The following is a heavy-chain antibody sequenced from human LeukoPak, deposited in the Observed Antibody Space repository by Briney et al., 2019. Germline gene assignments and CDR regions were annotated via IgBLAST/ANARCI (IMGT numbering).Heavy chain of an antibody. CDR1: GFTFSSYA. Sequence: PGGSLRPSCAASGFTFSSYAMSWVRQAPGKGLEWVSAISGSGGSTYYADSVKGRFTISRDNYKNTLYLQMNSLRAEDTAVYYCAKGQFPVVPATAQDYWGQGTLVTVSS. CDR3: AKGQFPVVPATAQDY. D-gene: IGHD2-2*01. J-gene: IGHJ4*02. CDR2: ISGSGGST. V-gene: IGHV3-23*01.